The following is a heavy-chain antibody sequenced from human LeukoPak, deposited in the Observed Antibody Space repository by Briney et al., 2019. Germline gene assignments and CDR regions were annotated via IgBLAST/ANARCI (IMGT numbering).Heavy chain of an antibody. J-gene: IGHJ6*03. D-gene: IGHD2-2*01. Sequence: GGSVRLSCAASGFTFSSYAMHWVRQAPGKGLEYVSAISSNGGSTYYANSVKGRFTISRDNSKNTLYLQMGSLRAEDMAVYYCARGRFKYQLLSVYYYYYMDVWGKGTTVTVSS. CDR3: ARGRFKYQLLSVYYYYYMDV. CDR1: GFTFSSYA. V-gene: IGHV3-64*01. CDR2: ISSNGGST.